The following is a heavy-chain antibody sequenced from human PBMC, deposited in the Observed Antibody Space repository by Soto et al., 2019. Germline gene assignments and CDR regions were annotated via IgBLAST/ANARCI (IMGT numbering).Heavy chain of an antibody. CDR2: ISYDGSNP. V-gene: IGHV3-30*18. CDR1: GFTFSSSG. J-gene: IGHJ4*02. D-gene: IGHD1-26*01. CDR3: AKDTRYSGRYGTFDY. Sequence: QVQLVESGGGVVQPGRSLRVSCVASGFTFSSSGMHWVRQAPGKGLEWVAVISYDGSNPYYGDSVKGRLTISRDNYRNTLHLQMNSLRAEDTAVYYCAKDTRYSGRYGTFDYWGQGTLVTVSS.